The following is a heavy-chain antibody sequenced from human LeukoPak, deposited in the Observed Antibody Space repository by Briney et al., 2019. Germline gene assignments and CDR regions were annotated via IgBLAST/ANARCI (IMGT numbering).Heavy chain of an antibody. CDR1: GFTFSSYG. CDR2: ISYDGSNK. J-gene: IGHJ3*02. CDR3: AKAAYCGGDCSKGGAFDI. D-gene: IGHD2-21*02. V-gene: IGHV3-30*18. Sequence: GRSLRLSCAASGFTFSSYGMHWVRQAPGKGLEWVAVISYDGSNKYYADSVKGRFTISRDNSKNTLYLQMNSLRAEDTAVYYCAKAAYCGGDCSKGGAFDIWGQGTMVTVSS.